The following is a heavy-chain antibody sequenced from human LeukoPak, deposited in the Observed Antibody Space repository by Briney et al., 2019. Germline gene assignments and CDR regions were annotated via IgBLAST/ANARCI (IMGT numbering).Heavy chain of an antibody. CDR2: ISESGDYT. J-gene: IGHJ4*02. D-gene: IGHD3-9*01. CDR3: ARDFDTLTGYYWKSFDY. Sequence: GGSLRLSCAASGFSVTNYGMSWVRQAPGKGLDWVSGISESGDYTHYVDSVKGRFTISRDNSKNTLYLQMYSLRAEDTAVYFCARDFDTLTGYYWKSFDYWGQGTLVTVSS. CDR1: GFSVTNYG. V-gene: IGHV3-23*01.